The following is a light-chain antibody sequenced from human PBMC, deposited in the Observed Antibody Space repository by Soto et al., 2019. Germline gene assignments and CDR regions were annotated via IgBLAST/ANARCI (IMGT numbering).Light chain of an antibody. V-gene: IGKV1-12*01. J-gene: IGKJ5*01. CDR1: QDVGKW. CDR3: QQANSFPIT. CDR2: GAS. Sequence: DIQMTQSPSSVSASVGDRVTITCRASQDVGKWLAWYQQKPGKAPTLLIHGASSLQSGVPSRYSGSGHGTDFTLTISSLQPEDFATYYCQQANSFPITFGQGTRLEMK.